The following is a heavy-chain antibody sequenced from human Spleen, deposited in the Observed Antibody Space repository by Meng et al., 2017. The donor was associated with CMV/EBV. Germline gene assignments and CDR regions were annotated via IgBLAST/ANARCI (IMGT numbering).Heavy chain of an antibody. Sequence: SETLSLTCAVYGGSFSGYYWSWIRQPPGKGLEWIGEINHSGSTNYNPSLKSRVTISVDTSKNQFSLKLSSVTAADTAAYYCARRPLGSRAHLDYWGQGTLVTVSS. CDR2: INHSGST. CDR1: GGSFSGYY. CDR3: ARRPLGSRAHLDY. D-gene: IGHD1-14*01. J-gene: IGHJ4*02. V-gene: IGHV4-34*01.